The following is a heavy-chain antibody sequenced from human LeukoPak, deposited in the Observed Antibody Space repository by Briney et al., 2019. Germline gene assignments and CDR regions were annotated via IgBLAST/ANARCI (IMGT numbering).Heavy chain of an antibody. CDR3: ATRSGWASYFDY. CDR2: IYISGST. CDR1: GGSISSASYY. J-gene: IGHJ4*02. V-gene: IGHV4-61*02. Sequence: SETLSLTCTVSGGSISSASYYWSWIRQPAGKGLEWIGRIYISGSTNYKSSLKSRVTISVDTSKNQFSLKLSSVTAADTAVYYCATRSGWASYFDYWGQGTLVTVSS. D-gene: IGHD6-19*01.